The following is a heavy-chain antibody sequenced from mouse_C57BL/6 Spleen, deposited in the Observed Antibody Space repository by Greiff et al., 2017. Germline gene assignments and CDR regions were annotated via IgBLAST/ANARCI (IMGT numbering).Heavy chain of an antibody. CDR2: ISGGGGNT. V-gene: IGHV5-9*01. CDR1: GFTFSSYT. J-gene: IGHJ2*01. Sequence: EVKLQESGGGLVKPGGSLKLSCAASGFTFSSYTMSWVRQTPEKRLAWVATISGGGGNTYYPDSVKGRFTISRDNAKNTLYLQMSSLRSEDTALYYCAAIYDGYYGYFDYWGQGTTLTVSS. CDR3: AAIYDGYYGYFDY. D-gene: IGHD2-3*01.